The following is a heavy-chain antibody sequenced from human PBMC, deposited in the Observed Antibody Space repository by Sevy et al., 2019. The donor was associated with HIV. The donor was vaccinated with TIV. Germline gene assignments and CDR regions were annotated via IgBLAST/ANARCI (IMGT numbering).Heavy chain of an antibody. V-gene: IGHV4-39*02. CDR3: AREGPRTAQFDY. D-gene: IGHD5-18*01. CDR1: GDSISNNDYY. Sequence: SETLSLTCTVSGDSISNNDYYWAWIRQPPGKGLDWIGGIYYSGSTSYTPSLKSRVTISVDPSKNQFSLKLRSVTAADTAVYYCAREGPRTAQFDYWGQGTLVTVSS. J-gene: IGHJ4*02. CDR2: IYYSGST.